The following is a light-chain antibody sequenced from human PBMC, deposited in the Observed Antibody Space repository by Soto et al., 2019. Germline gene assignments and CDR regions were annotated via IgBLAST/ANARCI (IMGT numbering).Light chain of an antibody. J-gene: IGKJ1*01. CDR1: HSVSSS. Sequence: EVVMTQSPATLSVSPGERATLSCRASHSVSSSLAWYQQKPGQAPRLLISGASTRAAGIPARFSGSGSGTGFTLTISSPQSEDFAVYYCQHYNTWPWTFGQGTKVDIK. V-gene: IGKV3-15*01. CDR2: GAS. CDR3: QHYNTWPWT.